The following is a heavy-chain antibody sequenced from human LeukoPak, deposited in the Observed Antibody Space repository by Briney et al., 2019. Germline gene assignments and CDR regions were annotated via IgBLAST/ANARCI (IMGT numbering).Heavy chain of an antibody. CDR1: GYSISSGYY. CDR2: IYHSGST. D-gene: IGHD3-22*01. CDR3: ARGRDYYDSSGYYISADAFDI. J-gene: IGHJ3*02. Sequence: PSETLSLTCTVSGYSISSGYYWGWIRQPPGKGLEWIGSIYHSGSTYYNPSLKSRVTISVDTSKNQFSLKLSSVTAADTAVYYCARGRDYYDSSGYYISADAFDIWGQGTMVTVSS. V-gene: IGHV4-38-2*02.